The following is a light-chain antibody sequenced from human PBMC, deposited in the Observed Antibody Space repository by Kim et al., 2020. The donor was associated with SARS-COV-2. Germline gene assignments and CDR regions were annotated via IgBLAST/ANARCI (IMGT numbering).Light chain of an antibody. CDR3: QQYNNWPLYT. J-gene: IGKJ2*01. CDR2: GAS. CDR1: QSVSSN. Sequence: VSPGERATSSCRASQSVSSNLAWYQQKPGQAPRLLIYGASTRATGIPARFSGSGSGTEFTLTISSLQSEDFAVYYCQQYNNWPLYTFGQGTKLEV. V-gene: IGKV3-15*01.